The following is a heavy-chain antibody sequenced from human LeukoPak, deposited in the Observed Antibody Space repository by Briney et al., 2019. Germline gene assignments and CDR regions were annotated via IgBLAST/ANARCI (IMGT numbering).Heavy chain of an antibody. CDR1: GFIFSSYA. J-gene: IGHJ6*03. CDR3: AKDQVVPHYYYMDV. D-gene: IGHD2-15*01. V-gene: IGHV3-30*02. Sequence: GGSLTLSCAASGFIFSSYAMHWVRQAPGKGLEWVAFIRYDGNNRYYADSVKGRFTISRDNSKNTLYLQMNSLRVEDTALYYCAKDQVVPHYYYMDVWGKGTTVTVSS. CDR2: IRYDGNNR.